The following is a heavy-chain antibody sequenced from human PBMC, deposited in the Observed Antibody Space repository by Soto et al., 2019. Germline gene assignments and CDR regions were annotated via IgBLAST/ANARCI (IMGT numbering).Heavy chain of an antibody. CDR2: IKSNIDGGTV. D-gene: IGHD2-21*01. J-gene: IGHJ1*01. CDR3: VTAVIY. V-gene: IGHV3-15*02. Sequence: VLLVESGGAFVKPGGSHRLSCAASGFTFNSAWMNWVRQALGKGLEWVGRIKSNIDGGTVDYAASVKGRFTISRDDSTSTLYIQMTSLTIDATAAYYCVTAVIYWGKRTLVTVSS. CDR1: GFTFNSAW.